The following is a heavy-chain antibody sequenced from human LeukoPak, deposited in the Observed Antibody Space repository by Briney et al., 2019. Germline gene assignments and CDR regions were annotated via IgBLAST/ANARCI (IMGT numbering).Heavy chain of an antibody. V-gene: IGHV3-30-3*01. Sequence: GGSLSLSCAASGFTFSSYAMHWVRQAPGKGLEWVAVISYDGSNKYYADSVKGRFTISRDNSKNTLYLQMSSLRAEDTAVYYCARDFNDSSGLAYWGQGTLVTVSS. CDR1: GFTFSSYA. D-gene: IGHD3-22*01. J-gene: IGHJ4*02. CDR3: ARDFNDSSGLAY. CDR2: ISYDGSNK.